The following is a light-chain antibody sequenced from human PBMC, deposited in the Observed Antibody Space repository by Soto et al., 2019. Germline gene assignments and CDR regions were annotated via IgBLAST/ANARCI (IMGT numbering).Light chain of an antibody. CDR3: SSYAGSNNYVV. J-gene: IGLJ2*01. Sequence: QSALTQPPSASGSPGQSVTISCTGTSSDVGGYNYVSWYQQHPGKAPKLMIYEVSKQPSGVPDRFSGSKSGNTASLTVSGLQDEDEADYYCSSYAGSNNYVVFGGGTKLTVL. V-gene: IGLV2-8*01. CDR1: SSDVGGYNY. CDR2: EVS.